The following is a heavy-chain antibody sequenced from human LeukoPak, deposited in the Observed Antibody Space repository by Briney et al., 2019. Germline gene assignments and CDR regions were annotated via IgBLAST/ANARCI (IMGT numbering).Heavy chain of an antibody. Sequence: GGSLRLSCAASGFTFSSYTMNWVRQPPGKGLEWVSNIGTSSTTIYYADSVKGRFTISRDNSKNTLYLQMNSLRAEDTAVYYCAKDWDIVVVPAASDAFDIWGQGTMVTVSS. V-gene: IGHV3-48*01. CDR3: AKDWDIVVVPAASDAFDI. J-gene: IGHJ3*02. CDR2: IGTSSTTI. CDR1: GFTFSSYT. D-gene: IGHD2-2*01.